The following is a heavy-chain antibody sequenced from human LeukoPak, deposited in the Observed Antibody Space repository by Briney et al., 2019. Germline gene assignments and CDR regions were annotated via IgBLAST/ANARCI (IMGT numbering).Heavy chain of an antibody. V-gene: IGHV1-24*01. J-gene: IGHJ5*02. CDR3: ATSLVDCSGGSCYGNWFDP. CDR1: GYTLTELS. CDR2: FDPEDGET. D-gene: IGHD2-15*01. Sequence: AAVKVSCKVSGYTLTELSMHWVRQAPGKGLEWMGGFDPEDGETIYAQKFQGRVTMTEDTSTDTAYMELSSLRSEDTAVYYCATSLVDCSGGSCYGNWFDPWGQGTLVTVSS.